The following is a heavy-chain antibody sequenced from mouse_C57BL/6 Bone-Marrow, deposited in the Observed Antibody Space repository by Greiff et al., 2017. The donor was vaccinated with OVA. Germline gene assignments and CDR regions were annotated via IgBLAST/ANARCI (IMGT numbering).Heavy chain of an antibody. V-gene: IGHV1-26*01. Sequence: VQLQQSGPELVKPGASVKISCKASGYTFTDYYMNWVKQSHGKSLEWIGDINPNNGGTSYNQKFKGKATLTVDKSSSTAYMELRSLTSEDSAVYYCARSYYGAMDYWGQGTSVTVSS. D-gene: IGHD1-1*02. CDR3: ARSYYGAMDY. CDR2: INPNNGGT. J-gene: IGHJ4*01. CDR1: GYTFTDYY.